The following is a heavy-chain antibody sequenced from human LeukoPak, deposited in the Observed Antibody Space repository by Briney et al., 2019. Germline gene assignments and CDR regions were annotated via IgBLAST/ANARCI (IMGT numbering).Heavy chain of an antibody. Sequence: PGGSLRLSCAASGFTFNNYAMSWVRQAPGKGLEWVSVISGSGGNTHYADSVKGWFTISRDISKNTLYLQMNSLRAEDTAVYYCAKDPTYYYDSSGYPPDYWGQGTLVTVSS. V-gene: IGHV3-23*01. D-gene: IGHD3-22*01. J-gene: IGHJ4*02. CDR3: AKDPTYYYDSSGYPPDY. CDR1: GFTFNNYA. CDR2: ISGSGGNT.